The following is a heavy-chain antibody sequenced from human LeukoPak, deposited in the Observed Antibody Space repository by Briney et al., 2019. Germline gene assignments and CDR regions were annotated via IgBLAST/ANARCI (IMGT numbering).Heavy chain of an antibody. D-gene: IGHD5/OR15-5a*01. CDR1: GGSISSNTYY. J-gene: IGHJ5*02. CDR2: IHYSGST. CDR3: VTSDTVSTYNWFDP. V-gene: IGHV4-39*01. Sequence: PWETLSLTCTVSGGSISSNTYYWGWIRRPPGKGLEWIGNIHYSGSTYYNPSLKSRVTISVDTSKNQFSLNLSSLTAADTAVYYCVTSDTVSTYNWFDPRGQGTLVTVSS.